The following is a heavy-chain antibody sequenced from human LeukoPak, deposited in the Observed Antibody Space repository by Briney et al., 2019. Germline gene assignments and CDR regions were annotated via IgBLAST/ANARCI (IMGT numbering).Heavy chain of an antibody. CDR2: IYPGDSDT. D-gene: IGHD2-15*01. V-gene: IGHV5-51*01. J-gene: IGHJ5*02. CDR3: ARQGHIVGGGWFDP. Sequence: GESLKISCQGSGYSFSSYWIGWVRQMPGKAPEWMGVIYPGDSDTRYRPPFQGQVTMSADKSTNTPYLQWRSLRASDSAMYYCARQGHIVGGGWFDPWGQGTLVTVSS. CDR1: GYSFSSYW.